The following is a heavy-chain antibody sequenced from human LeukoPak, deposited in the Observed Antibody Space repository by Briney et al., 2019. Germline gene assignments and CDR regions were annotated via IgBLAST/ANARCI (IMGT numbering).Heavy chain of an antibody. CDR1: GYTFTGYY. D-gene: IGHD2-15*01. Sequence: GASMKVSCKASGYTFTGYYMHWVRQAPGQGLEWMGWINPNSGGTNYAQKFQGRVTMTRDTSISTAYMELSRLRSDDTAVYYCARDHPVAAIAFDIWGQGTMVTVSS. J-gene: IGHJ3*02. CDR3: ARDHPVAAIAFDI. V-gene: IGHV1-2*02. CDR2: INPNSGGT.